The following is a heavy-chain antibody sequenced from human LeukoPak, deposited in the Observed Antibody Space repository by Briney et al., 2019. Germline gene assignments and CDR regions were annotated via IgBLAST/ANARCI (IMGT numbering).Heavy chain of an antibody. CDR2: IKQDGSKK. CDR3: TRVGYIDEGIDY. Sequence: GSLRLSCVASGFPFSSYWMTWVRQAPGKGLEWVANIKQDGSKKSYVDSVRGRFTISRDNAKNSLYLQMNSLRAEDTAIYYCTRVGYIDEGIDYWGQGTLVTVSS. J-gene: IGHJ4*02. D-gene: IGHD5-24*01. CDR1: GFPFSSYW. V-gene: IGHV3-7*04.